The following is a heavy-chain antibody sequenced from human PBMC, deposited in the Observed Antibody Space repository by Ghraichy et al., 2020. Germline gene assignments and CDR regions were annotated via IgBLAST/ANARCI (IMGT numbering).Heavy chain of an antibody. J-gene: IGHJ4*02. D-gene: IGHD6-13*01. V-gene: IGHV4-59*01. CDR1: GGSLRSYH. CDR2: VYYSGST. CDR3: ARGQQLVIY. Sequence: SETLSLTCTVSGGSLRSYHWSWIRQPPGKGLEWIGYVYYSGSTNYNPSLKSRVTISVDTSKNQFSLRLSSVTAADTAVYYCARGQQLVIYWGQGTLVTVSS.